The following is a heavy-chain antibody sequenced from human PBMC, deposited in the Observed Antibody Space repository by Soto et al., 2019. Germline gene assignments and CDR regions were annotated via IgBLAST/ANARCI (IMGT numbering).Heavy chain of an antibody. J-gene: IGHJ6*03. Sequence: SETLSLTCTVSGGSISSYYWSWIRQPPGKGLEWIGYIYYSGSTNYNPSLKSRVTISVDTSKNQLSLKLSSVTAADTAVYYCARGGYYFWRGYTRLGSGRSDYMYVWGKGTTVTVSS. CDR1: GGSISSYY. V-gene: IGHV4-59*01. CDR3: ARGGYYFWRGYTRLGSGRSDYMYV. D-gene: IGHD3-3*01. CDR2: IYYSGST.